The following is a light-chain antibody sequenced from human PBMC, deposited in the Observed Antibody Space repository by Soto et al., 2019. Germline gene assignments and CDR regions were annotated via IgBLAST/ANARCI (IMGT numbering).Light chain of an antibody. J-gene: IGKJ5*01. CDR3: QQRSNWPIT. CDR2: DAS. CDR1: QSVSSY. Sequence: EIVLTQSPATLSLSPGERATLSCRASQSVSSYLLWYQQKPGQAPRLLIYDASNRATGIPARFSGSGSGTDCTLTISSLEPEDFAVYYCQQRSNWPITFGQGTRLEIK. V-gene: IGKV3-11*01.